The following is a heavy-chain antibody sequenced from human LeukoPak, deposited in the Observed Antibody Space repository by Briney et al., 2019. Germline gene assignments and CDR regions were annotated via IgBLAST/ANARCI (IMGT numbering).Heavy chain of an antibody. Sequence: GGSLRLSCAASGFTFSSYAMHWVRQAPGKGLEWVAVISYDGSNKYYADSVKGRFTISRDNSKNTLYLQMNSLRSEDTAVYYCARAGSSIAAPNYYYYGMDVWGQGTTVTVSS. V-gene: IGHV3-30-3*01. J-gene: IGHJ6*02. CDR1: GFTFSSYA. CDR3: ARAGSSIAAPNYYYYGMDV. CDR2: ISYDGSNK. D-gene: IGHD6-6*01.